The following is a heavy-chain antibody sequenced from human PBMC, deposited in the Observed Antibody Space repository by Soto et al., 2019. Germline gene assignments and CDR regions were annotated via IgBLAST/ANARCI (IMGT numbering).Heavy chain of an antibody. CDR3: AKDRPSRKQWLGTNNFDY. D-gene: IGHD6-19*01. Sequence: QVHLVESGGGVVQPGRSLRLSCAASGFTFSSYGMHWVHQTPNKGLEWVAVISYDGSNKYYADSVKGRFAISRDNSKNTLYLQMNSLRAEDTAVYYCAKDRPSRKQWLGTNNFDYWGQGTLVTVSS. J-gene: IGHJ4*02. CDR1: GFTFSSYG. CDR2: ISYDGSNK. V-gene: IGHV3-30*18.